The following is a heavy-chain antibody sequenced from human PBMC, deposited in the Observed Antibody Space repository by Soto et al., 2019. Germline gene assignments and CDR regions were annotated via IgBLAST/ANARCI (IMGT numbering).Heavy chain of an antibody. J-gene: IGHJ4*02. CDR2: ISTYKGNT. V-gene: IGHV1-18*01. Sequence: GPEVQKPGASVKVSCKTSGYTFGISWVRQAPGQGLEWMGWISTYKGNTNYAQKFQGRVTMTTDTSTSTAYMELRSLRSDDTAVYYCATRSPAFDYWGQGTLVTVSS. CDR3: ATRSPAFDY. CDR1: GYTFG.